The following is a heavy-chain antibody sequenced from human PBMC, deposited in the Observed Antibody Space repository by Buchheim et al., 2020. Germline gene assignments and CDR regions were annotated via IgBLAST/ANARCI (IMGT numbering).Heavy chain of an antibody. V-gene: IGHV4-39*07. J-gene: IGHJ4*02. D-gene: IGHD3-22*01. Sequence: QLQLQESGPGLVKPSETLSLTCTVSGGSISSSSYYWGWIRQPPGKGLEWIGSIYYSGSTYYNPSLKSRVTISVDTSKNQFSLKLSSVTAADTAVYYCASNLYYYDSSGYYGLYWGQGTL. CDR3: ASNLYYYDSSGYYGLY. CDR2: IYYSGST. CDR1: GGSISSSSYY.